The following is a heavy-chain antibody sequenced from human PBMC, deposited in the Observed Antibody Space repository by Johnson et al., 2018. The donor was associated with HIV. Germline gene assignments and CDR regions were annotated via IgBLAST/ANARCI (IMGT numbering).Heavy chain of an antibody. CDR2: ISSSGSTI. Sequence: QVQLVESGGGVVQPGRSLRLSCAVSGVIFSDYYMSWIRQAPGKGLEWVSYISSSGSTIYYADSVKGRFTISRDNAKNSLYLQMNSLRAEDTAVYYCARDITPHKEGDAFDIWGQGTMVTVSS. CDR1: GVIFSDYY. CDR3: ARDITPHKEGDAFDI. J-gene: IGHJ3*02. D-gene: IGHD1-14*01. V-gene: IGHV3-11*04.